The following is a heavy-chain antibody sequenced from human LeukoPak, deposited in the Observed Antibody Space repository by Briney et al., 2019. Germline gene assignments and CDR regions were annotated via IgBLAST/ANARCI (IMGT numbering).Heavy chain of an antibody. V-gene: IGHV1-2*02. D-gene: IGHD4-17*01. CDR1: GCTFTGYY. CDR2: INPNSGGT. J-gene: IGHJ4*02. CDR3: ARENVVYGDYVYYFDY. Sequence: ASVKVSCKASGCTFTGYYMHWVRQAPGQGLEWMGWINPNSGGTNYAQKFQGRVTMTRDTSISTAYMELSRLRSDDTAVYYCARENVVYGDYVYYFDYWGQGTLVTVSS.